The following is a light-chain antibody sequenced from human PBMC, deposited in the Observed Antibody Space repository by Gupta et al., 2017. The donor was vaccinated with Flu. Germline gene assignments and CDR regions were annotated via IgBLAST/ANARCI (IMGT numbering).Light chain of an antibody. V-gene: IGLV3-25*02. CDR1: ALPKQY. CDR2: KDS. CDR3: QSVDSSGTWV. Sequence: SYELTQPPSVSVSPGQTARITCSGDALPKQYAYWYQQKPGQAPVVVIFKDSERPSGIPGRYSGSISGTTVTLTISGAQTEEEADYYCQSVDSSGTWVFGGGTKLTVL. J-gene: IGLJ3*02.